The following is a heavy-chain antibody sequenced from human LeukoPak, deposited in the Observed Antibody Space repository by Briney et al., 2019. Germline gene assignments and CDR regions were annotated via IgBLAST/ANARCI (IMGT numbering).Heavy chain of an antibody. V-gene: IGHV3-48*04. D-gene: IGHD5-18*01. CDR3: ARAEDSYGYFDY. CDR1: GFTFSDYA. CDR2: ISGNGRTT. Sequence: GGSLRLSCAASGFTFSDYAMNWVRQAPGKGPEWVSFISGNGRTTYYADSVKGRFTISRDNAKNSLYLQMNSLRAEDTAVYYCARAEDSYGYFDYWGQGTLVTVSS. J-gene: IGHJ4*02.